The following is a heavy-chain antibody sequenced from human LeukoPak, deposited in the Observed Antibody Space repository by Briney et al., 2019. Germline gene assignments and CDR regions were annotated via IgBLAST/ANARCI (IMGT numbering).Heavy chain of an antibody. CDR3: AREAVAGLDY. CDR2: IWYDGSNK. D-gene: IGHD6-19*01. V-gene: IGHV3-33*01. Sequence: PGGSLRLSCAASGFTFSSYGMHWVRQAPGKGLEGVAVIWYDGSNKYYADSVKGRFTISRDSSKNTLYLQTNSLRAEDTAVYYCAREAVAGLDYWGQGTLVTVSS. CDR1: GFTFSSYG. J-gene: IGHJ4*02.